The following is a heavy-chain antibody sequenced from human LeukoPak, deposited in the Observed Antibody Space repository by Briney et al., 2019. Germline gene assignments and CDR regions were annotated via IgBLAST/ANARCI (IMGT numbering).Heavy chain of an antibody. Sequence: PGGSLRLSCAASGFTFSSYWMNWVRQAPGKGLVWVSRIASDGSSTTYADSVKGRFSISRDNAKNTLYLQMNSLRAEDTAVYYCARVAGTEDAFDIWGQGTMVTVSS. J-gene: IGHJ3*02. V-gene: IGHV3-74*01. D-gene: IGHD6-19*01. CDR2: IASDGSST. CDR3: ARVAGTEDAFDI. CDR1: GFTFSSYW.